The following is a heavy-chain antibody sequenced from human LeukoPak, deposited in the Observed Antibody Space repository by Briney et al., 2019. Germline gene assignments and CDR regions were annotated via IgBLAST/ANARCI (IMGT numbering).Heavy chain of an antibody. Sequence: SGGSLRLSCAASGFTFSSYGMHWVRQAPGKGLEWVAVIWYDGSNKYYADSVKGRFTISRDNSKNTLYLQMNSLRAEDTAVYYCARDQGQAVVPAAIQYWGQGTLVTVSS. D-gene: IGHD2-2*02. J-gene: IGHJ4*02. CDR2: IWYDGSNK. V-gene: IGHV3-33*01. CDR1: GFTFSSYG. CDR3: ARDQGQAVVPAAIQY.